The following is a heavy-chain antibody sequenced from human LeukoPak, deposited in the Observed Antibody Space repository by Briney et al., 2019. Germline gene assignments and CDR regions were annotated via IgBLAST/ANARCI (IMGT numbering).Heavy chain of an antibody. CDR2: NYPGGAQT. D-gene: IGHD5-24*01. CDR1: GYDHSNYW. CDR3: ARASRDGYNQNFDH. J-gene: IGHJ4*02. Sequence: GESLQIYRKGLGYDHSNYWNARVRQRPGKGLEGMGKNYPGGAQTRYDPSFQGQVTISADRAPSTAYLQWSSLRASGTAMYYCARASRDGYNQNFDHWGQGTLVTVSS. V-gene: IGHV5-51*01.